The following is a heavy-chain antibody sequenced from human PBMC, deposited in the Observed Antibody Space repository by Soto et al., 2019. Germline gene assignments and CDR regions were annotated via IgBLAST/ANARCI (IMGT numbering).Heavy chain of an antibody. CDR2: INHSGST. CDR1: GGSFSGYY. Sequence: SETLSLTCAVYGGSFSGYYCSWIRQPPGKGLEWIGEINHSGSTNYNPSLKSRVTISVDTSKNQFSLKLSSVTAADTAVYSCASPHLYYGMDVWGQGTTVTVSS. CDR3: ASPHLYYGMDV. V-gene: IGHV4-34*01. J-gene: IGHJ6*02.